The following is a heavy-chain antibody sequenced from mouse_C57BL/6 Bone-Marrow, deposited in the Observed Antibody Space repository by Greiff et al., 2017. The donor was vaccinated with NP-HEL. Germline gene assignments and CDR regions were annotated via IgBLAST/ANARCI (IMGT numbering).Heavy chain of an antibody. D-gene: IGHD2-5*01. CDR2: IWSDGST. CDR1: GFSLTSYG. J-gene: IGHJ4*01. Sequence: VKLMESGPGLVAPSQSLSITCTVSGFSLTSYGVHWVRQPPGKGLEWLVVIWSDGSTTYNSALKSRLSISKDNSKSQVFLKMNSLQTDDTAMYYCASSPYYSNSYARDYWGQGTSVTVSS. CDR3: ASSPYYSNSYARDY. V-gene: IGHV2-6*03.